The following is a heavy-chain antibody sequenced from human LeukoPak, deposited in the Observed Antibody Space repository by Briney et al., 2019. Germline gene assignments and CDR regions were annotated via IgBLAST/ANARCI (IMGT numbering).Heavy chain of an antibody. Sequence: SQTLSLTCNVSGGSISSGDKYWSWIRQPPGKGLEWIGYIYHSGSTYYNPSLKSRVSISVDTSKNQFSLKLSSMTAADTAVYYCARGRWLQLHFDYWGQGTLVTVSS. J-gene: IGHJ4*02. CDR3: ARGRWLQLHFDY. CDR1: GGSISSGDKY. V-gene: IGHV4-30-4*01. D-gene: IGHD5-24*01. CDR2: IYHSGST.